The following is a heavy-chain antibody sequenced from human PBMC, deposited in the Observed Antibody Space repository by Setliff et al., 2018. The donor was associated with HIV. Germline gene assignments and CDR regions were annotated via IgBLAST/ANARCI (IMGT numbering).Heavy chain of an antibody. CDR1: GYTFTTYY. Sequence: GASVKVSCKASGYTFTTYYIHWVRQAPGQGLEWMGILNPSEGTTSFAQKFQGRVTMTRDTSTSTVYMDLSSLSADDTAVYYCVRGYRSAWNSWFDAWGQGTRVTVSS. J-gene: IGHJ5*02. CDR2: LNPSEGTT. V-gene: IGHV1-46*01. CDR3: VRGYRSAWNSWFDA. D-gene: IGHD6-19*01.